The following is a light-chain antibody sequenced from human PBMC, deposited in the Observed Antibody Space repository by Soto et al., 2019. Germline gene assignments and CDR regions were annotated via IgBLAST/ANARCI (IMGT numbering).Light chain of an antibody. CDR1: QSVDSH. Sequence: EIVMKQSPVTLSASPGERVTLSCRASQSVDSHWAWYQRKPGQAPRLLIYEASTRASDIPPRFSGSGSGTDFTLTISSLQSEDFAIYYCQQRNNSPLTFGGGTKVDIK. V-gene: IGKV3-15*01. CDR2: EAS. CDR3: QQRNNSPLT. J-gene: IGKJ4*01.